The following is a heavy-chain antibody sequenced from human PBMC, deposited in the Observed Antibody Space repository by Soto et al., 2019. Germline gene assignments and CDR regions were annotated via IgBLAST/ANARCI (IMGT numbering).Heavy chain of an antibody. V-gene: IGHV3-23*01. Sequence: EVQLLESGGGWVQPGGSLRLSCAASGFTFSSYAMSWVRQAPGKGPEWVSAISGRSDNTYYADSVKGRFTISRDNSKNTLYLEMSSLRAEDTAIYYCAKDRERDAWYEDYWGQGTLVTVSS. J-gene: IGHJ4*02. CDR3: AKDRERDAWYEDY. CDR1: GFTFSSYA. D-gene: IGHD6-13*01. CDR2: ISGRSDNT.